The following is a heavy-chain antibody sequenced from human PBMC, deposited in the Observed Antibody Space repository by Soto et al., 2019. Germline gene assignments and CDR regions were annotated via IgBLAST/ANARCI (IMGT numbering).Heavy chain of an antibody. CDR3: ARGGRIFGELLYYFDY. J-gene: IGHJ4*02. D-gene: IGHD3-10*01. V-gene: IGHV3-33*01. Sequence: QVQLVESGGGVVQPGRSLRLSCAASGFTFSSYGMHWVRQAPGKGLEWVAVIWYDGSNKYYADSVKGRFTISRDNSKNTLYLQMNSLRAEDTAVYYCARGGRIFGELLYYFDYWGQGTLVTVSS. CDR1: GFTFSSYG. CDR2: IWYDGSNK.